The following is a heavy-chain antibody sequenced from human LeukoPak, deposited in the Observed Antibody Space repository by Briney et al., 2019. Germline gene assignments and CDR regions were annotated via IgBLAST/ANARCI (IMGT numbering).Heavy chain of an antibody. CDR3: AREREYNYGHMLGY. V-gene: IGHV3-21*01. CDR1: GFTFSTYS. Sequence: GGSLRLSCAASGFTFSTYSMNWVRQAPGKGLEWVSSISTSSSYINYADSVKGRFTISRDNAKKSLHLQMNSLGAEDTAVYYCAREREYNYGHMLGYWGQGTLVTVSS. J-gene: IGHJ4*02. D-gene: IGHD5-18*01. CDR2: ISTSSSYI.